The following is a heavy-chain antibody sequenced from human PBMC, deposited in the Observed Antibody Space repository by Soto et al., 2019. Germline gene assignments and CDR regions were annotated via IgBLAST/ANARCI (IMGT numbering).Heavy chain of an antibody. Sequence: PSETLSLTCAVSGDSISSTNWWYWARQPPGKGLEWIGEIYHSGSTNYNPSLNSRVTISIDKSKNQFSLKLNSVTAADTAVYYCARDPYSGSSLSAYWGQGILVTVSS. CDR3: ARDPYSGSSLSAY. J-gene: IGHJ4*02. V-gene: IGHV4-4*02. CDR1: GDSISSTNW. CDR2: IYHSGST. D-gene: IGHD1-26*01.